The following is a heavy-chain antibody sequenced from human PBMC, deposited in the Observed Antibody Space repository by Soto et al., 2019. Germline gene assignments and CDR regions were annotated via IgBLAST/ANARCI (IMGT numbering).Heavy chain of an antibody. D-gene: IGHD3-10*01. V-gene: IGHV3-23*01. Sequence: EVQLLESGGGLVQPGGSLRLSCAASGFTFSSYAMSWVRQAPGKGLEWVSVASGSGGTTYYADSVKGRFTISRDNSKNTLYLQMSRLRAEDTAVYYCAKEVPPYYYYYMDVWGTGTTVTVSS. J-gene: IGHJ6*03. CDR3: AKEVPPYYYYYMDV. CDR1: GFTFSSYA. CDR2: ASGSGGTT.